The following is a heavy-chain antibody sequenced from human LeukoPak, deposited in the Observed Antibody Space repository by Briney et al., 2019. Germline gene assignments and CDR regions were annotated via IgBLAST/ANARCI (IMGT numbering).Heavy chain of an antibody. CDR3: ARDRELELQYYYYYYMDV. Sequence: SETLSLTCTVSGFSIRSAYYWGWIRQPPGKGLEWIGSISQSGTTYYNPSLKSRVTMSVDTSRNQFSLKLSSVTAADTAVYYCARDRELELQYYYYYYMDVWGKGTTVTVSS. V-gene: IGHV4-38-2*02. D-gene: IGHD1-7*01. CDR1: GFSIRSAYY. J-gene: IGHJ6*03. CDR2: ISQSGTT.